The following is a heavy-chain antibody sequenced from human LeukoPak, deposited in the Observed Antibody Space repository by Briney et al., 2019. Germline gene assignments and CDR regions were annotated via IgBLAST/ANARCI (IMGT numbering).Heavy chain of an antibody. Sequence: ASVKVSCKASGYTFTGYYMHWVRQAPGQGLEWMGWINPNSGGTNYAQKFQGRVTMTRDTSISTAYMELSRLRSDVTAVYYCARPLYSSSFPDYWGQGTLVTVSS. CDR1: GYTFTGYY. D-gene: IGHD6-13*01. CDR2: INPNSGGT. J-gene: IGHJ4*02. V-gene: IGHV1-2*02. CDR3: ARPLYSSSFPDY.